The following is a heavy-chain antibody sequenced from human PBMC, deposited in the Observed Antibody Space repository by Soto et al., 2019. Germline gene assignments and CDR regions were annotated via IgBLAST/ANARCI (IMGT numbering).Heavy chain of an antibody. V-gene: IGHV4-59*01. Sequence: PSETLSLTCTVSGGSISSYYWSWIRQPPGKGLEWIGYINYSGSTNYNPSLKSRVAISVDTSKNQFSLKLTSVTAADTAVYYCARASYCSTTNCYDYNWFDPWGQGTLVTVSS. CDR3: ARASYCSTTNCYDYNWFDP. J-gene: IGHJ5*02. CDR2: INYSGST. D-gene: IGHD2-2*01. CDR1: GGSISSYY.